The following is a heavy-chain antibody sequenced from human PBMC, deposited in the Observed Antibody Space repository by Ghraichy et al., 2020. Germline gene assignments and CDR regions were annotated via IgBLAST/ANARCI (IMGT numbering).Heavy chain of an antibody. J-gene: IGHJ4*02. CDR3: ANSYDFWSGYYLY. D-gene: IGHD3-3*01. CDR1: GFTFDDYA. V-gene: IGHV3-9*01. Sequence: SLNISCVASGFTFDDYAMHWVRQAPGKGLEWVSGISWNSGSIGYADSVKGRFTISRDNAKNSLYLQMNSLRAEDTALYYCANSYDFWSGYYLYWGQGTLVTVSS. CDR2: ISWNSGSI.